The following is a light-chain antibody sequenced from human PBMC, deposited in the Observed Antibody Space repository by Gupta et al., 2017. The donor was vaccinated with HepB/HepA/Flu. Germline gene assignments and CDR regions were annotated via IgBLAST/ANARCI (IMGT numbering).Light chain of an antibody. J-gene: IGLJ2*01. V-gene: IGLV3-21*04. CDR2: HAR. Sequence: SYVLTQPPSLSVAPGQTARLPCGGHNIGSQSVPWYQQRPGQAPLLVIPHARDRPSGIPARLAGSNSGNTATLTISRVEAGDEADYYCQVWDASSDHVVFGGGTKLTVL. CDR1: NIGSQS. CDR3: QVWDASSDHVV.